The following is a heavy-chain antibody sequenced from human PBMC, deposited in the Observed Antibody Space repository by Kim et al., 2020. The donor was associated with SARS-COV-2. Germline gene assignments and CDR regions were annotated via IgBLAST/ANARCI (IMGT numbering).Heavy chain of an antibody. Sequence: GGSLRLSCVASGFSFSTSSMSWVRQTAGKGLEWVANIKPDGSQKYYVDSVKGRFVISRDNPNNSLYLQVSSLRVEDTAIYYCTSGSANWGQGTLVTVSS. CDR3: TSGSAN. J-gene: IGHJ4*02. D-gene: IGHD2-15*01. V-gene: IGHV3-7*01. CDR2: IKPDGSQK. CDR1: GFSFSTSS.